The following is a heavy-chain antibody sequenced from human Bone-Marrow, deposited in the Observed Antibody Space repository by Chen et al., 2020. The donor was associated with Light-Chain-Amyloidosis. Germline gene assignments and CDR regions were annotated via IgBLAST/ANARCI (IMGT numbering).Heavy chain of an antibody. CDR2: IFSGGNT. J-gene: IGHJ4*02. CDR3: AGMDRSGYYHFQY. V-gene: IGHV3-53*02. CDR1: GFTVSSNY. D-gene: IGHD3-22*01. Sequence: EVQLVETGGGLIQPGGSLRLSYAASGFTVSSNYLSWVRQAPGKGLEWVSVIFSGGNTYYADSVKGRFTISRDNSKNTLYLQMNSLRAEDTAVYYCAGMDRSGYYHFQYWGQGTLVTVSS.